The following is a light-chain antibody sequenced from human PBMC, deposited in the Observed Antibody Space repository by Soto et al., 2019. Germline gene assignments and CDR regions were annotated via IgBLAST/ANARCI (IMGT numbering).Light chain of an antibody. V-gene: IGLV1-40*01. CDR1: SSDIGAGYD. J-gene: IGLJ1*01. Sequence: HSVLTQPPSVSGAPGQRVTISCTGSSSDIGAGYDVHWYQQLPGKAPTLLIYGNTKRPSGVPDRFSGSRSGTSASLAITGLQAEDEADYYCQSYDSSLRHYVFGTGTKLTVL. CDR2: GNT. CDR3: QSYDSSLRHYV.